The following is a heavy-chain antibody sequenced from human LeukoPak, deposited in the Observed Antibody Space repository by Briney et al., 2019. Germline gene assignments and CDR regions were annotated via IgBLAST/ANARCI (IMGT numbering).Heavy chain of an antibody. CDR1: GFTFSNYW. D-gene: IGHD6-6*01. V-gene: IGHV3-7*01. J-gene: IGHJ4*02. CDR2: IKEDGSVI. CDR3: ARIGYGSSSFDY. Sequence: GGSLRPSCAASGFTFSNYWMSWVRQAPGKGLEWVANIKEDGSVIYYVDSVKGRFTISRDNAKNSVYLQINSLRAEDTAVYYCARIGYGSSSFDYWGQGTLVTVSS.